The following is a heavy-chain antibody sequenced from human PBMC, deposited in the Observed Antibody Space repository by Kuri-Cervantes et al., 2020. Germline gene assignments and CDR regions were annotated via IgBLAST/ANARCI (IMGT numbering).Heavy chain of an antibody. J-gene: IGHJ4*02. V-gene: IGHV3-73*01. CDR2: IRGKANSYAT. CDR1: GFTFSGSA. CDR3: ASHKRKFDY. Sequence: GGSLRLSCAASGFTFSGSAMHWVRQASGKGLEWVGRIRGKANSYATAYAASVKGRFTISRDDSKNTAYLQMNSLRADDTAIYYCASHKRKFDYWGQGTLVTVSS.